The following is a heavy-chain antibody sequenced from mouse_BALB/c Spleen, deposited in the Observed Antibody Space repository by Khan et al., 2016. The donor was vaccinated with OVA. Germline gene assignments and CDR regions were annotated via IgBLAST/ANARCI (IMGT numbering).Heavy chain of an antibody. CDR1: GYSFTGYF. J-gene: IGHJ2*01. D-gene: IGHD1-1*02. V-gene: IGHV1-20*02. Sequence: VQLKQSGPELVKPGASVKISCKASGYSFTGYFMNWVMQSPGKGLEWIGRINPHIGETFYNQKFKGKATLTVDESSSTGHIELRSLAAEDCAVYLCARKCGGDFEYWGQGTTLTVSS. CDR3: ARKCGGDFEY. CDR2: INPHIGET.